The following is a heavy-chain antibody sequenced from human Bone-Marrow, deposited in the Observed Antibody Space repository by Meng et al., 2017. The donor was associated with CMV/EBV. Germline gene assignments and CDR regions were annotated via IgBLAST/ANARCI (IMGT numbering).Heavy chain of an antibody. Sequence: GESLKISCAASGVMFSGSAIHWVRQTSGKGLEWVGRIRIKANNYATTYAASVKGRFTIPRDDAKNTAYLQMNSLKTEDTAVYYCTGVATNWGQGTLVTVSS. CDR1: GVMFSGSA. V-gene: IGHV3-73*01. D-gene: IGHD5-12*01. CDR2: IRIKANNYAT. J-gene: IGHJ4*02. CDR3: TGVATN.